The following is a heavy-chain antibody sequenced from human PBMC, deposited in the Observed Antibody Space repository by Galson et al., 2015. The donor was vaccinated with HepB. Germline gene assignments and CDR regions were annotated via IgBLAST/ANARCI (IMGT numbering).Heavy chain of an antibody. CDR2: ISASGGST. J-gene: IGHJ4*02. CDR3: AKDRAPYYDSSRGFDY. Sequence: SLRLSCAVSGFTFRNYAMSWVRQAPGKGLEWVSGISASGGSTDNADSVKGRFTISRDTSKNTLYLQMNSLRAEDTAVYFCAKDRAPYYDSSRGFDYWGQGSLVTVSS. V-gene: IGHV3-23*01. CDR1: GFTFRNYA. D-gene: IGHD3-22*01.